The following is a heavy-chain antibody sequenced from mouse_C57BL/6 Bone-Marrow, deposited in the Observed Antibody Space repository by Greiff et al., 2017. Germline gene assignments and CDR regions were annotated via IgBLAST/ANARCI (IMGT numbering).Heavy chain of an antibody. V-gene: IGHV5-4*03. J-gene: IGHJ2*01. D-gene: IGHD4-1*01. CDR1: GFTFSSYA. CDR2: ISDGGSYT. Sequence: EVMLVESGGGLVKPGGSLKLSCAASGFTFSSYALSWVRQTPEKRLEWVATISDGGSYTYYPDNGKGRFTISRDNAKNHLYLQMSHLKSEDTAMYYCARALGNYFDYWGQGTTLTVSS. CDR3: ARALGNYFDY.